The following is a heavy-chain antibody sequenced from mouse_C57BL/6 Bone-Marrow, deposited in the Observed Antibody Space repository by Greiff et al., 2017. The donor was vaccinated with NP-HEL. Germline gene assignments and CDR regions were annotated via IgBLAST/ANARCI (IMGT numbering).Heavy chain of an antibody. J-gene: IGHJ2*01. CDR3: ARGGYGHFDY. D-gene: IGHD1-1*01. CDR1: GYTFTSYG. V-gene: IGHV1-81*01. Sequence: LVESGAELARPGASVKLSCKASGYTFTSYGISWVKQRTGQGLEWIGEIYPRSGNTYYNEKFKGKATLTADKSSSTAYMELRSLTSEDSAVYFCARGGYGHFDYWGQGTTLTVSS. CDR2: IYPRSGNT.